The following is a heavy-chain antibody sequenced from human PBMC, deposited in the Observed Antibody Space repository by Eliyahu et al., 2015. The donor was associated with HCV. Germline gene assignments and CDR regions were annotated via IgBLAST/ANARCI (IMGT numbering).Heavy chain of an antibody. CDR2: IYYSGSX. D-gene: IGHD3-16*01. Sequence: QLQLQESGPGLVKPSETLSLTCTVSGGSISSSSYYWGWXRXPPGKGLEWIGSIYYSGSXYYNPSLKSRVTISVDTSKNQFSLKLSSVTAADTAVYYCARLDQLKRLGTPHTMPTNGGVSSHHHGDDYWGPGNPGHRLL. J-gene: IGHJ4*02. V-gene: IGHV4-39*01. CDR1: GGSISSSSYY. CDR3: ARLDQLKRLGTPHTMPTNGGVSSHHHGDDY.